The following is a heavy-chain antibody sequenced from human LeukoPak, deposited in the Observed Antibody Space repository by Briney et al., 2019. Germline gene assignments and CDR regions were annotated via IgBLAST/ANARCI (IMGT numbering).Heavy chain of an antibody. J-gene: IGHJ4*02. CDR2: ISSSGGST. V-gene: IGHV3-64D*06. D-gene: IGHD3-9*01. CDR3: VNGGYFDLLTGFDY. Sequence: HPGGSLRLSCSASGFTFSSYAMHWVRRAPGKGLEYVSTISSSGGSTYYADSVKGRFNISRDNSKNTLYLQMSSLRPEDTAVYYCVNGGYFDLLTGFDYWGQGTLVTVSS. CDR1: GFTFSSYA.